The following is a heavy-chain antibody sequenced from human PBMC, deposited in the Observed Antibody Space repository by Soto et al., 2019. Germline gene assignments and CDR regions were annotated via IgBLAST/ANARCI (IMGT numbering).Heavy chain of an antibody. CDR1: GFTVSNNY. Sequence: EVQLVESGGGLIQPGGSLRLSCAVSGFTVSNNYMSWVRQAPGKGLEGVSVIYSGGYTAYGDSVKGRFTISRDNSKNTLYLQKKSQGAAARAVYYCAAPGGGGGYWGQGTLVTVSS. J-gene: IGHJ4*02. V-gene: IGHV3-53*01. CDR2: IYSGGYT. D-gene: IGHD3-10*01. CDR3: AAPGGGGGY.